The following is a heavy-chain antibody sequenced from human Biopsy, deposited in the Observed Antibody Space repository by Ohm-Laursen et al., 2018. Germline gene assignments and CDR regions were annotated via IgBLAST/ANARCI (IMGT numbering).Heavy chain of an antibody. J-gene: IGHJ4*02. CDR3: ARDRIGGRGDPPDH. Sequence: ASVKVSCKASGYFFSSYGLNWVRQAPGQGLEWMGRISGYNGNTNYAQKFQGRVTMTRDTSTTTVYMELSSLRSEDTAVYYCARDRIGGRGDPPDHWGQGTLVTVSS. CDR2: ISGYNGNT. V-gene: IGHV1-18*01. CDR1: GYFFSSYG. D-gene: IGHD3-10*01.